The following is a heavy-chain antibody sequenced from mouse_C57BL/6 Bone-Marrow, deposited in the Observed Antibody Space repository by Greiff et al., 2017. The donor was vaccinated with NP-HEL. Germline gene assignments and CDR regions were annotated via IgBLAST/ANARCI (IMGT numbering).Heavy chain of an antibody. Sequence: VQLVESGGDLVKPGGSLKLSCAASGFTFSSYGMSWVRQTPDKRLEWVATISSGGSYTYYPDSVKGRFTISRAKAKNTLYLQMSSLKSEDTALYYCASHDSNWDWYFGVWGTGTTVTVSS. V-gene: IGHV5-6*01. J-gene: IGHJ1*03. CDR2: ISSGGSYT. CDR3: ASHDSNWDWYFGV. D-gene: IGHD4-1*01. CDR1: GFTFSSYG.